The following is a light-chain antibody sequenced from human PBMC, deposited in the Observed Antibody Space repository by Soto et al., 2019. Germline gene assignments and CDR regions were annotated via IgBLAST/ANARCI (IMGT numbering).Light chain of an antibody. V-gene: IGKV3-20*01. CDR3: QQYGSSPPMYT. CDR2: GAS. Sequence: EIVLTQSPGTLSLSPGERATLSCRASQSVSSSYLVWYQQKPGQAPRLLIYGASSRATGIPDRFSGSGSGTDFTLTISRLKPEDFAVYYCQQYGSSPPMYTFGQGTKLEIK. J-gene: IGKJ2*01. CDR1: QSVSSSY.